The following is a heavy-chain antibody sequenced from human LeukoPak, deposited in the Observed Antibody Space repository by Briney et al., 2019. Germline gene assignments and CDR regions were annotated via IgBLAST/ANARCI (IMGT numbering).Heavy chain of an antibody. CDR3: ARIRNSSGYYSLDI. D-gene: IGHD3-22*01. J-gene: IGHJ3*02. V-gene: IGHV1-2*02. CDR1: GYTFTGYY. CDR2: INPNSGGT. Sequence: ASVKVFCKASGYTFTGYYMHWVRQAPGQALEWMRWINPNSGGTNYAQKFQRRVTMARDTSISTAYMELSRLRSDDTAVYYCARIRNSSGYYSLDIWGQGTMVTVSS.